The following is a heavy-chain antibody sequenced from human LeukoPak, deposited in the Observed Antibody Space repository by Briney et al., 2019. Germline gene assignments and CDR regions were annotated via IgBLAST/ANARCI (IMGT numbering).Heavy chain of an antibody. CDR2: LYAGGDADSTT. J-gene: IGHJ4*02. D-gene: IGHD2-8*01. Sequence: GGSLRLSCAASGFSVSHYFTNWVRQAPGRGLEWVAVLYAGGDADSTTYYGDSMKGIFTVSRDSSQNTVFLQMDNLRAEDTGVYYCARDGGCTYSGCPSGYFDYWGQGALVTVSS. CDR1: GFSVSHYF. CDR3: ARDGGCTYSGCPSGYFDY. V-gene: IGHV3-66*01.